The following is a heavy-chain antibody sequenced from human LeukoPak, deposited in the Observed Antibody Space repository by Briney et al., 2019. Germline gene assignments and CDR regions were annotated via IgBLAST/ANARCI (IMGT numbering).Heavy chain of an antibody. V-gene: IGHV4-59*01. CDR1: GGSIISYY. CDR3: ARDPLSSYDFGYDY. CDR2: IHSSGKT. J-gene: IGHJ4*02. D-gene: IGHD5-12*01. Sequence: SETLSLTCTVSGGSIISYYWSWIRQSPQKGLEWIAYIHSSGKTNYNPSLKSRVTISVDTSKNQFSLKVTSMTAADTAVYYCARDPLSSYDFGYDYWGQGTLVTVSS.